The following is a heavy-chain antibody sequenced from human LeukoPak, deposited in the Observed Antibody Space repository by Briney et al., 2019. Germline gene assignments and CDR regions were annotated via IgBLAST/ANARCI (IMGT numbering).Heavy chain of an antibody. Sequence: SETLSLTCAVSGGSISSSNWWSWVRQPPGKGLEWIGEIYHSGSTNYNPSLKSRVTISVDKSKNQFSLKLSSVTAADTAVYYCARVAGREVAASDYWGQGTLVTVSS. D-gene: IGHD2-15*01. CDR2: IYHSGST. CDR1: GGSISSSNW. J-gene: IGHJ4*02. V-gene: IGHV4-4*02. CDR3: ARVAGREVAASDY.